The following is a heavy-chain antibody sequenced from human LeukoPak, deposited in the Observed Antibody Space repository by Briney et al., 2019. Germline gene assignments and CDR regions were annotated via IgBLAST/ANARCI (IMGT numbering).Heavy chain of an antibody. D-gene: IGHD6-13*01. CDR2: IIPIFGTA. CDR3: ARVDDSSSWYDY. J-gene: IGHJ4*02. CDR1: GGTFSSYA. Sequence: ASVKVSCKASGGTFSSYAISWVRQAPGQGLEWMGGIIPIFGTANYAQKFQGRVTITADESTSTAYMELSSLRSEDTAVYYCARVDDSSSWYDYWGQGTLVTVSS. V-gene: IGHV1-69*13.